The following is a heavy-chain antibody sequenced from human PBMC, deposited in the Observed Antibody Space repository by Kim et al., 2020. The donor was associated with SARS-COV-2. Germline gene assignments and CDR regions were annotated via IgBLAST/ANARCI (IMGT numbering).Heavy chain of an antibody. CDR2: T. D-gene: IGHD3-9*01. Sequence: TYYSPSLKSRVTISVDTSKNQFSLKLSSVTAADTAVYYCAHDILTGYPNYWGQGTLVTVSS. CDR3: AHDILTGYPNY. J-gene: IGHJ4*02. V-gene: IGHV4-39*01.